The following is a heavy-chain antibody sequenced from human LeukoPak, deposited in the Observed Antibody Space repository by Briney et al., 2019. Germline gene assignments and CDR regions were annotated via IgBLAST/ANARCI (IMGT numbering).Heavy chain of an antibody. V-gene: IGHV4-59*08. Sequence: SETLSLTCTVSGGSISSYYWSWIRQPPGKGLEWIGYIYYSGSTNYNPSLKSRVTISVDTSKNQFSLKLSSVTAADTAVYYCARLPLFGFGEPNWFDPWGQGTLVTVSS. CDR1: GGSISSYY. D-gene: IGHD3-10*01. J-gene: IGHJ5*02. CDR3: ARLPLFGFGEPNWFDP. CDR2: IYYSGST.